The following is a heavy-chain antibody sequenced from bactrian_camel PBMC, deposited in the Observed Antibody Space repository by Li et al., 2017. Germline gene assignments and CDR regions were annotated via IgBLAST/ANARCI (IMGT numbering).Heavy chain of an antibody. V-gene: IGHV3S31*01. J-gene: IGHJ6*01. CDR3: ATWWSVGF. CDR2: IRRDGDE. Sequence: QLVESGGGLVQPGGSLRLSCAASGFTFSSYYYMCWVRLAPGKAREGIAGIRRDGDEYYADSVKGRFTISRDNAKNTLYLQMNSLKTEDTAVYYCATWWSVGFWGQGTQVTVS. D-gene: IGHD7*01. CDR1: GFTFSSYYY.